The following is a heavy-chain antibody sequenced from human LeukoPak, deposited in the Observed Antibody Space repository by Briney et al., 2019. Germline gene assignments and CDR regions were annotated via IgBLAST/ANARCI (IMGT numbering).Heavy chain of an antibody. J-gene: IGHJ4*02. Sequence: GGSLRLSCAASGFIFSNYAMHWVRQAPGKGLEWVAVISYDGSNKYYADSVKGRFTISRDNAKNTLYLQMNSLRAGDTAVYYCASTPNGVAAIYFDDWGQGTLVTVSS. CDR3: ASTPNGVAAIYFDD. V-gene: IGHV3-30*04. CDR1: GFIFSNYA. CDR2: ISYDGSNK. D-gene: IGHD2-15*01.